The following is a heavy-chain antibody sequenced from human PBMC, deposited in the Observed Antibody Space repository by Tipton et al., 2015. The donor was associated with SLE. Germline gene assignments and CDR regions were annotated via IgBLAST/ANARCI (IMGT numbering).Heavy chain of an antibody. CDR2: ISSNGGST. CDR3: ARLDAYYGSGSYYNTLYYGMDV. J-gene: IGHJ6*02. Sequence: LSLTCAASGFTFSSYVMYWVRQAPGKGLEYVSAISSNGGSTDYANSVKGRFTISRDNSKNMLYLHMGSLTSEDMAVYYCARLDAYYGSGSYYNTLYYGMDVWGQGTTVTVSS. V-gene: IGHV3-64*01. CDR1: GFTFSSYV. D-gene: IGHD3-10*01.